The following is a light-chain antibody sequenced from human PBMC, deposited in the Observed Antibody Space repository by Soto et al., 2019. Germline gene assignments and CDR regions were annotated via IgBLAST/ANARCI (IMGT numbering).Light chain of an antibody. V-gene: IGKV3-20*01. CDR1: QSVSSTS. CDR3: QQYGISPLT. J-gene: IGKJ4*01. CDR2: AAS. Sequence: EMVLTQSPGTLSLSPGERAILSCRASQSVSSTSLAWYQQKPGQALRLLIYAASTRTTGIPDRFSGSGSGTDFTLTISRLEPEDFAVYYCQQYGISPLTFGGGTKVGIK.